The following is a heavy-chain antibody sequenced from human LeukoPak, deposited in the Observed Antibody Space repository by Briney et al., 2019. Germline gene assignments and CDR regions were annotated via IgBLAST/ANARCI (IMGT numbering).Heavy chain of an antibody. CDR1: EYTFTNYD. CDR3: ARSLGTYWGKDFLNWFDP. V-gene: IGHV1-8*01. Sequence: ASVKVSCKASEYTFTNYDINWVRQATGQGLEWMGWINPNSGNTGYTQKFQGRVTMTRNTSLNTAYMELTSLKSEDTAVYYCARSLGTYWGKDFLNWFDPWGQGTLVTVSS. D-gene: IGHD3-16*01. CDR2: INPNSGNT. J-gene: IGHJ5*02.